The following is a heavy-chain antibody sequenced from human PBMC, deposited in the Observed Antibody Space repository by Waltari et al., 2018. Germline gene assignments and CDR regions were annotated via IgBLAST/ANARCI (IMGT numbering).Heavy chain of an antibody. CDR2: IYTTGTT. CDR3: AREPSVAARSYWYFDL. CDR1: GGSITSGNYY. D-gene: IGHD6-6*01. V-gene: IGHV4-61*02. J-gene: IGHJ2*01. Sequence: QVQLQESGPGLVKPSQTLSLICTVSGGSITSGNYYWTWLRQPVGKGLEWIGRIYTTGTTTYNPALRSRVTILVDTSNNHCSLRLSSVTAADTAVYYCAREPSVAARSYWYFDLWGRGTLVTVSS.